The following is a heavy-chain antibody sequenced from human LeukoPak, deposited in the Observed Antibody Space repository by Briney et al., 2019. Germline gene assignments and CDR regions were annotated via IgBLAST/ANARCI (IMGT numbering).Heavy chain of an antibody. J-gene: IGHJ4*02. CDR2: ISYDGSNK. CDR3: AKEGDY. CDR1: GFTFSSYS. V-gene: IGHV3-30*18. Sequence: GGSLRLSCAASGFTFSSYSMNWVRQAPGKGLEWVAVISYDGSNKYYADSVKGRFTISRDNSKNTLYLQMNSLRAEDTAVYYCAKEGDYWGQGTLVTVSS.